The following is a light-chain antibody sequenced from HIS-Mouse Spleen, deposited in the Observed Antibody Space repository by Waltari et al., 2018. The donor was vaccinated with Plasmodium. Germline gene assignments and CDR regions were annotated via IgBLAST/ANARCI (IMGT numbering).Light chain of an antibody. CDR2: EDS. Sequence: YELTQPPSVSVSPGQTARITCSGDALPKTSPYWYQKKSGQAPVLGIYEDSKRPSVIPERFSGSSSGTMATLTISGAQVEDEADYYCYSTDSSGNHRVFGGGTKLTVL. CDR3: YSTDSSGNHRV. CDR1: ALPKTS. J-gene: IGLJ3*02. V-gene: IGLV3-10*01.